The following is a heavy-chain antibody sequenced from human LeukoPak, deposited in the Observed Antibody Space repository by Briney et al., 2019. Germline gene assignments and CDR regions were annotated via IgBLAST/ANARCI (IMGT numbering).Heavy chain of an antibody. Sequence: PGGSLRLSCAASGFTFSSYSMNWVRQAPGKGLEWVSYISSSSTIYYADSVKGRFTISRDNAKNSLYLQMNSLRAEDTAVHYCARVADYCSSTSCYPAFLEYWGQGTLVTVSS. V-gene: IGHV3-48*01. CDR1: GFTFSSYS. D-gene: IGHD2-2*01. CDR2: ISSSSTI. CDR3: ARVADYCSSTSCYPAFLEY. J-gene: IGHJ4*02.